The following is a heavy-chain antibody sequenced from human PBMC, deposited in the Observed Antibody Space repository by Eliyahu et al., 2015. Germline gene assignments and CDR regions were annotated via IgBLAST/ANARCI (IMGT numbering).Heavy chain of an antibody. V-gene: IGHV3-23*01. Sequence: EVQLLESGGGLVQPGGSLRLSXAASGFTFRXXAMSWVRQAPGKGLDWVSTITGXGAGTYYADSVKGRFTISRDNFKNTLYLQMSSLRAEDTAVYYCAKDLRGVEVADKFDLWGQGTLVTVPS. D-gene: IGHD6-19*01. CDR1: GFTFRXXA. CDR3: AKDLRGVEVADKFDL. J-gene: IGHJ4*02. CDR2: ITGXGAGT.